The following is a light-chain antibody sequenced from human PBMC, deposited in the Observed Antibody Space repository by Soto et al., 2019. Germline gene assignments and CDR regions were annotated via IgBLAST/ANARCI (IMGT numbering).Light chain of an antibody. CDR2: DDN. CDR1: SSNIGGNS. CDR3: GSWDSSLSAYV. V-gene: IGLV1-51*01. J-gene: IGLJ1*01. Sequence: QSVLTQPPSVSGAPGQGVTISCSGSSSNIGGNSVSWYQQLPGTAPKLLIYDDNKRPSGIPDRFSGSKSGTSATLGITGFQTGHEADYYCGSWDSSLSAYVFGTGTKVTVL.